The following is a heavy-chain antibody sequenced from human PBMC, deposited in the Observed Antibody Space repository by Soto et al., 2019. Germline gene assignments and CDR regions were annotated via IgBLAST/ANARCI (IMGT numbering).Heavy chain of an antibody. CDR3: AKDLELLWFGEFQYYGMDV. Sequence: PGGSLRLSCAASGFTFSSYAMSWVRQAPGKGLEWVSAISGSGGSTYYADSVKGRFTISRDNSKNTLYLQMNSLRAEDTAVYYCAKDLELLWFGEFQYYGMDVWGQGTTVTVSS. J-gene: IGHJ6*02. V-gene: IGHV3-23*01. CDR1: GFTFSSYA. D-gene: IGHD3-10*01. CDR2: ISGSGGST.